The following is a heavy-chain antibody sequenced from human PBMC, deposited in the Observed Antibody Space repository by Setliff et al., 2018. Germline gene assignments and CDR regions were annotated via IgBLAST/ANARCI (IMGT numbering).Heavy chain of an antibody. J-gene: IGHJ6*03. D-gene: IGHD2-21*01. V-gene: IGHV1-18*01. CDR1: GYKFINFG. Sequence: GASVKVSCKASGYKFINFGVSWVRQAPGQGLEWMGWISAYNGYIIYAQKFQGRVTVTTDTSTSTAYMELRSLRSDDTAVYYCAREGVHTWSSTDYHYYMDVWGRGTTVTVSS. CDR3: AREGVHTWSSTDYHYYMDV. CDR2: ISAYNGYI.